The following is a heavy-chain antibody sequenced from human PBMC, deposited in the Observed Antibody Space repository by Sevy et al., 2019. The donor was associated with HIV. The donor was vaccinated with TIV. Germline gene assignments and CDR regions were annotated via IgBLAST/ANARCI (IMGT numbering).Heavy chain of an antibody. D-gene: IGHD2-2*01. Sequence: GGSLRLSCVASGFHFGGTGMHWVRRTPGKGLEWVAAITYDGRDGYYGDSVKGRFTISRDNSKSTLYLQMNSLRPEDTAIYFCAKDGDCNKTTCLYTFAYRFEYWGPGAQVTVSS. CDR1: GFHFGGTG. CDR3: AKDGDCNKTTCLYTFAYRFEY. J-gene: IGHJ4*02. V-gene: IGHV3-30*18. CDR2: ITYDGRDG.